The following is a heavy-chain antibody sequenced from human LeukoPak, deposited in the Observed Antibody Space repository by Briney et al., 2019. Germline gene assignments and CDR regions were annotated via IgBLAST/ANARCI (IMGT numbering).Heavy chain of an antibody. Sequence: PGRSLRLSCAASGFTFDDYAMPWVRQAPGKGLEWVSGISWNSGSIGYADSVKGRFTISRDNAKNSLYLQMNSLRAEDTALYYCAKDRYYGMDVWGQGTTVTVSS. J-gene: IGHJ6*02. CDR2: ISWNSGSI. CDR3: AKDRYYGMDV. CDR1: GFTFDDYA. V-gene: IGHV3-9*01.